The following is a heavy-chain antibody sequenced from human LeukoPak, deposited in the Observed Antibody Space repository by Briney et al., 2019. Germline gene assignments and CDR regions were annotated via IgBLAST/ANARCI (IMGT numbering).Heavy chain of an antibody. CDR2: ISAGGSST. Sequence: GGSLRLSCAVSGFTFSSYAMSWVRQAPGKGLEWVSGISAGGSSTYYVDSVKGRFTISRDNSKNTLYLQMNSLRAEDTAVYYCAKDGRRSTPGYWGQGTLVTVSS. V-gene: IGHV3-23*01. CDR1: GFTFSSYA. D-gene: IGHD2-15*01. CDR3: AKDGRRSTPGY. J-gene: IGHJ4*02.